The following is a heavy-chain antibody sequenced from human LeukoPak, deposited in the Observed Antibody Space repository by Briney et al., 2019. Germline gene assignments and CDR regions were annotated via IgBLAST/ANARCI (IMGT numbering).Heavy chain of an antibody. CDR1: GFTFSSYS. V-gene: IGHV3-48*02. CDR3: ARGYGGNSELDAFDI. J-gene: IGHJ3*02. Sequence: PGGSLRLSCAASGFTFSSYSVNWVRQAPGKGLEWVSYISSSSTIYYADSVKGRFTISRDNAKNSLYVQMNSLRDEDTAVYYCARGYGGNSELDAFDIWGQGTMVTVSS. CDR2: ISSSSTI. D-gene: IGHD4-23*01.